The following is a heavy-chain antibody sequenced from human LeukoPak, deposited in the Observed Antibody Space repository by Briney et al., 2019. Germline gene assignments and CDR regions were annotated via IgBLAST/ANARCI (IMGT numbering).Heavy chain of an antibody. V-gene: IGHV1-69*04. J-gene: IGHJ4*02. CDR2: IIPILGIA. CDR3: YSDKLTGDHAD. D-gene: IGHD7-27*01. CDR1: GGTFSSYA. Sequence: ASVKVSCKASGGTFSSYAISWVRQAPGQGLEWMGRIIPILGIANYAQKFQGRVTITADKSTSTAYMELSSLRSEDTAVYYCYSDKLTGDHADWGQGTLVTVSS.